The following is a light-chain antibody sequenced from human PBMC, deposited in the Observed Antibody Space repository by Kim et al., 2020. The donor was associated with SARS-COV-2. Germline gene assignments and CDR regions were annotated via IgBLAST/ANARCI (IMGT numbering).Light chain of an antibody. CDR1: RSISSN. V-gene: IGKV3-15*01. CDR2: DAS. CDR3: QQYNSWPPVT. Sequence: PGESATLSCRAGRSISSNLAWYQQKPGQPPRLLIYDASTRATGIPARFSGSGSGTEFTLTISSLQSEDFAVYYCQQYNSWPPVTFGGGTKVEIK. J-gene: IGKJ4*01.